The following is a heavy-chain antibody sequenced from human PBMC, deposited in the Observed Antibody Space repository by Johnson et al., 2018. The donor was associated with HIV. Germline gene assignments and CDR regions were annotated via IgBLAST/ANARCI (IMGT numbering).Heavy chain of an antibody. CDR3: AAFRDYYGSGLNAFDI. J-gene: IGHJ3*02. Sequence: QVQLVESGGGLVKPGGSLRLSCAASGFSFSDYYMSWIRQAPGKGLEWVSYISSSGSTYYADSVKGRFTISRDNSKNTLYLQMNSLRAEDTAVYYCAAFRDYYGSGLNAFDIWGQGTMVTVSS. CDR1: GFSFSDYY. D-gene: IGHD3-10*01. CDR2: ISSSGST. V-gene: IGHV3-11*01.